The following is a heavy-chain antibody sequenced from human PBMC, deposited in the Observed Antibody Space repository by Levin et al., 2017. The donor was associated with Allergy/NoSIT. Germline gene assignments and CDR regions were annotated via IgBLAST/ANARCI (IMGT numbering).Heavy chain of an antibody. J-gene: IGHJ4*02. Sequence: GGSLRLSCAASGFTFSSYEMNWVRRAPGKGLEWVSYISSTGSTIYSADSVKGRFTISRDNAKNSLYLHMNSLGAEDTAVYYCARQLGNFWSGYNYFDYWGQGTLVTVSS. CDR2: ISSTGSTI. V-gene: IGHV3-48*03. CDR3: ARQLGNFWSGYNYFDY. D-gene: IGHD3-3*01. CDR1: GFTFSSYE.